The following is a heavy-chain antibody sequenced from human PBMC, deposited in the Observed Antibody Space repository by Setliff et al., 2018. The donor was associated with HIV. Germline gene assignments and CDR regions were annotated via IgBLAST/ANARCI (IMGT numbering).Heavy chain of an antibody. CDR2: IYSTGTT. Sequence: SETLSLTCSVSGGSMSSYCWTWIRQPAGKGLEWIGHIYSTGTTNYNSSLKSRLTMSIDTSKNQFSLGLRSLTAADTAVYYCARGRDGYSLGNFDFWGQGTLVTVSS. CDR3: ARGRDGYSLGNFDF. V-gene: IGHV4-4*07. CDR1: GGSMSSYC. J-gene: IGHJ4*02. D-gene: IGHD2-21*02.